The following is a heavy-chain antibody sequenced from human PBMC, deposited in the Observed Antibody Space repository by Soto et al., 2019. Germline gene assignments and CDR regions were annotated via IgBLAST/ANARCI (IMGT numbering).Heavy chain of an antibody. D-gene: IGHD2-2*01. Sequence: EVQLVESGGGLVQPGGSLRLSCAASGFTFSIYWMTWVRQAPGKGPEWVANVHQDGSKKYSVDAVKGRCTVSRHNAKSSLYLERNSPRAEDTAMYYCARVKYCNTTCCRTRGGFDIWGQGTLVTVSS. J-gene: IGHJ3*02. CDR1: GFTFSIYW. CDR2: VHQDGSKK. CDR3: ARVKYCNTTCCRTRGGFDI. V-gene: IGHV3-7*01.